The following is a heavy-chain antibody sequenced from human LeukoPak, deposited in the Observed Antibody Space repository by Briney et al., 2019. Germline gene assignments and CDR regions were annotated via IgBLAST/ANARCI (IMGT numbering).Heavy chain of an antibody. CDR1: GYTFTSYY. CDR3: ATYTAGGEDY. D-gene: IGHD3-16*01. J-gene: IGHJ4*02. V-gene: IGHV1-46*01. Sequence: EASVKVSCKASGYTFTSYYMRWVRQAPGQGLEWMGTINPSGGSTSYAQKFQGRVTMTRDTSTSTVYMELSSLRSEDTAVYYCATYTAGGEDYWGQGTLVTVSS. CDR2: INPSGGST.